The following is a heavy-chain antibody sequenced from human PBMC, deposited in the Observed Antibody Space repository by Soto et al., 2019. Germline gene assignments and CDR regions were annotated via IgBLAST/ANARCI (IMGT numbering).Heavy chain of an antibody. J-gene: IGHJ4*02. Sequence: QVQLVQSGAEEKKPGASVKVSCKASGYTFTGYAMHWVRQAPGQRLERMGWINAGNGNTKYSQKFQGRVTITRDTSASTAYMELSSVRSEDTAVYYCARAVAVPADFDYWGQGTLVTVSS. CDR3: ARAVAVPADFDY. CDR2: INAGNGNT. CDR1: GYTFTGYA. V-gene: IGHV1-3*05. D-gene: IGHD6-19*01.